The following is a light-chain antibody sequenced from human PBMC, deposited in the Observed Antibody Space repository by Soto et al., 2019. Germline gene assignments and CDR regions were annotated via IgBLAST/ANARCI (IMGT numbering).Light chain of an antibody. CDR3: QQYNNWLPT. Sequence: EVVMTQSPATLSVSPGERATLSCRASQSVSRNLAWYQQKPGQAPRLLIYGASTSATGIPARFSGSGSGTEFTLTISSLQSEDFAVYYCQQYNNWLPTFGQGTKVEIK. CDR2: GAS. CDR1: QSVSRN. J-gene: IGKJ1*01. V-gene: IGKV3-15*01.